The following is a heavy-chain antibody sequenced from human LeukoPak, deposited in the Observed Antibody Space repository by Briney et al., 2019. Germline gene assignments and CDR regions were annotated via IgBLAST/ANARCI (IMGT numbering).Heavy chain of an antibody. Sequence: PSETLSLTCAVSGYSVSIGYYWGWIRQPPGKGLEWIGSIYHSGSTYYNPSLKSRVTISVDTSQNQFSLKLSSVTAADTAVYYCARGRIDYFDSSGSSGYFDYWGQGTLVTVSS. CDR1: GYSVSIGYY. D-gene: IGHD3-22*01. J-gene: IGHJ4*02. CDR3: ARGRIDYFDSSGSSGYFDY. CDR2: IYHSGST. V-gene: IGHV4-38-2*01.